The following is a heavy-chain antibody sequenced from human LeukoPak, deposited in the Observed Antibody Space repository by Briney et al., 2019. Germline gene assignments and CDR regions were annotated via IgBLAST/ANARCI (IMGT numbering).Heavy chain of an antibody. CDR2: ISHSGST. CDR1: GGSFSGYY. D-gene: IGHD1-20*01. J-gene: IGHJ4*02. CDR3: ARARRPRLNYYFDY. V-gene: IGHV4-34*01. Sequence: SETLSLTCAVYGGSFSGYYWSWIRQPPGKGLEWIGEISHSGSTNYNPSLKSRVTISVDTSKNQFSLKLSPVTAADTAVYYCARARRPRLNYYFDYWGQGTLVTVSS.